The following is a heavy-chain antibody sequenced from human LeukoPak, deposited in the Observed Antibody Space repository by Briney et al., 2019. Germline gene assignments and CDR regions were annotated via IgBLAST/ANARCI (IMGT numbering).Heavy chain of an antibody. J-gene: IGHJ4*02. CDR3: ARQPSGTTYFDY. Sequence: ASVKVSCKASGYTFSDSYIHWVRQAPGQGLEWMGSMNPKSGGTNYAQKFQGRVTLTTDTSTNTAYMELRSLGSDDTAVYFCARQPSGTTYFDYWGQGTLVTVSS. V-gene: IGHV1-2*02. D-gene: IGHD1-7*01. CDR1: GYTFSDSY. CDR2: MNPKSGGT.